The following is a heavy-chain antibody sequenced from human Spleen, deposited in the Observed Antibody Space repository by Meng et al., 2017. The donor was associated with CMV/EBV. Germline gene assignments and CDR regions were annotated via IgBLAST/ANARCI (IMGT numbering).Heavy chain of an antibody. V-gene: IGHV4-4*01. CDR2: ISHSGST. Sequence: GSLRLSCAVSGVSISRNFWWSWVRQTPGKGLEWIREISHSGSTKYNPSLKSPITISLDETKNHFSLEVTSVTAADTGVYFCARSPGFWSLDSWGQGTLVTVSS. J-gene: IGHJ4*02. CDR1: GVSISRNFW. D-gene: IGHD2-8*02. CDR3: ARSPGFWSLDS.